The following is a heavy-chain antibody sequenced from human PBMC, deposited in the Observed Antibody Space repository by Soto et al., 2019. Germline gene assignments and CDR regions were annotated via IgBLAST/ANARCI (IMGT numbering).Heavy chain of an antibody. D-gene: IGHD5-18*01. CDR1: GGSISSGGYS. CDR3: ARGGYSYATAYYYGMDV. V-gene: IGHV4-30-2*01. CDR2: IYHSGST. Sequence: PSETLSLTCAVSGGSISSGGYSWSWIRQPPGKGLEWIGYIYHSGSTYYNPSLKSRVTISVDRSKNQFSLKLSSVTAADTAVYCCARGGYSYATAYYYGMDVWGQGTTVTVSS. J-gene: IGHJ6*02.